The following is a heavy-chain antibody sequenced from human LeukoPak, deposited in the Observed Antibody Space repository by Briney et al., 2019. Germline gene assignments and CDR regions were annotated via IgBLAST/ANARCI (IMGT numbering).Heavy chain of an antibody. CDR3: ARGVLGGIYCSGGSCYPSTT. Sequence: PGGSLRLSCAASGFTFSSYSMNWVRQAPGKGLEWVSSISSSSSYIYYADSVKGRFTISRDNAKNSLYLQMNSLRAEDTAVYYCARGVLGGIYCSGGSCYPSTTWGQGTLVTVSS. CDR2: ISSSSSYI. J-gene: IGHJ4*02. D-gene: IGHD2-15*01. CDR1: GFTFSSYS. V-gene: IGHV3-21*01.